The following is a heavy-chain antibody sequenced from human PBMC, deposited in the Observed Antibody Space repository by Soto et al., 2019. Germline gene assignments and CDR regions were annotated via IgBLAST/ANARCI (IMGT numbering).Heavy chain of an antibody. D-gene: IGHD1-1*01. V-gene: IGHV1-24*01. CDR3: AGSPGTPQGDYYYGMDV. CDR2: FDPEDGET. Sequence: GASVKVSCKVSGYTLTELSMHWVRQAPGKGLEWMGGFDPEDGETIYAQKFQGRVTMTEDTSTDTAYMELSSLRSEDTAVYYCAGSPGTPQGDYYYGMDVWGQGTTVTVSS. CDR1: GYTLTELS. J-gene: IGHJ6*02.